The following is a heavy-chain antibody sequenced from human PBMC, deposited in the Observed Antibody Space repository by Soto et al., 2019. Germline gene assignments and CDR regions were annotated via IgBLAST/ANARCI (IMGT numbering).Heavy chain of an antibody. CDR2: IWYNGSNK. V-gene: IGHV3-33*08. J-gene: IGHJ4*02. Sequence: PGGSLSLSCAASGFIFSNAWINWVRQAPGKGLEWVALIWYNGSNKYYVDSVKGRFTISRDNSKNTLELQMNSLRAEDTAVYYCARDIHYDFWSGYYPDYWGQGTQVTVSS. D-gene: IGHD3-3*01. CDR1: GFIFSNAW. CDR3: ARDIHYDFWSGYYPDY.